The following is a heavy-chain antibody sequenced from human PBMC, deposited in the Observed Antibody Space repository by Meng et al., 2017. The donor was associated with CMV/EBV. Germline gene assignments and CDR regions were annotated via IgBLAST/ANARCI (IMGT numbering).Heavy chain of an antibody. CDR3: ARGSYYYDSSGPFGP. CDR1: AYTFTGYY. Sequence: ASVKVSCKAFAYTFTGYYLHWVRQAPGQGLEWMGWINANSGGTNYAQKFQGRVTMTRDTAIGTAYMSLSRLRSDDTAVYYCARGSYYYDSSGPFGPWGQGTLVTVSS. V-gene: IGHV1-2*02. CDR2: INANSGGT. D-gene: IGHD3-22*01. J-gene: IGHJ5*02.